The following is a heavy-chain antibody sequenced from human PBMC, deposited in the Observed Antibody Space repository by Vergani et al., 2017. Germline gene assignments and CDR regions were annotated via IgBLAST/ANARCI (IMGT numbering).Heavy chain of an antibody. V-gene: IGHV1-18*01. CDR1: GYTLTELS. CDR3: ARVEGYGTTAFDI. CDR2: ISAYNGNT. Sequence: QVQLVQSGAEVKKPGASVKVSCEVSGYTLTELSIHWVRQSPGKGLEWMGWISAYNGNTNYAQKLQGRVTMTTDTSTSTDYMERRSLRSADTAVYYCARVEGYGTTAFDIWGQGTMVTVSS. J-gene: IGHJ3*02. D-gene: IGHD5-24*01.